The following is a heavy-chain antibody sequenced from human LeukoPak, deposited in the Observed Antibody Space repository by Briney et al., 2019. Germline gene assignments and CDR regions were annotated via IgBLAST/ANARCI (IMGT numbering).Heavy chain of an antibody. V-gene: IGHV4-4*02. CDR1: GGFISSSNW. D-gene: IGHD3-22*01. CDR2: IYHSGST. Sequence: SGTLSLTCAVSGGFISSSNWWSWVRQPPGKGLEWIGEIYHSGSTNYNPSLKSRVTISVDTSKNQFSLKLSSVTAADTAVYYCAGRRGHYYDSSGYYFRGAFDIWGQGTMVTVSS. CDR3: AGRRGHYYDSSGYYFRGAFDI. J-gene: IGHJ3*02.